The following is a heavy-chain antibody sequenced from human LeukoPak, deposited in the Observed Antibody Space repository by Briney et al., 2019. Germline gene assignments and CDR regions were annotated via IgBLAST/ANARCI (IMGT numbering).Heavy chain of an antibody. J-gene: IGHJ4*02. D-gene: IGHD3-3*01. CDR1: GGSFIGYY. V-gene: IGHV4-34*01. Sequence: PSETLSLTCAVYGGSFIGYYWSWIRQPPGKGLEWIGEINHSGGANYNPSPKSRVTISADTSKGQFSLKLGSVTAADTAVYYCARVPLRFLEPFDYWGQGTLVTVSS. CDR3: ARVPLRFLEPFDY. CDR2: INHSGGA.